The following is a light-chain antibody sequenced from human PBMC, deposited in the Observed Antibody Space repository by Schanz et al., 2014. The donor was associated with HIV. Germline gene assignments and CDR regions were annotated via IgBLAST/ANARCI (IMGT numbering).Light chain of an antibody. CDR1: SSNIGADYD. J-gene: IGLJ3*02. V-gene: IGLV1-40*01. CDR2: DNT. Sequence: QSVLAQPPSVSGAPGQRVTISCTGSSSNIGADYDVHWYQLLPGTAPKLLIFDNTNRPSGVPARFSGSKSGSSASLAISGLQSEDEADYYCASWNVSLNGRVFGGGTKLTVL. CDR3: ASWNVSLNGRV.